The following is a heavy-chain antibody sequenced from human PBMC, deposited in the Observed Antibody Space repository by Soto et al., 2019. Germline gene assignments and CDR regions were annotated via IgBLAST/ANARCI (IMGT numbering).Heavy chain of an antibody. J-gene: IGHJ4*02. CDR3: AREDYDILTGYYKYNY. CDR1: GFTFSPYN. CDR2: ISGSSSYI. Sequence: GGSLRLSCAASGFTFSPYNMKWVRQAPGKGLKWVSSISGSSSYIYYADSVKGRFTISRDNAKNSLYLQMSSLRAEDTAVYYCAREDYDILTGYYKYNYWGQGTLVTV. V-gene: IGHV3-21*01. D-gene: IGHD3-9*01.